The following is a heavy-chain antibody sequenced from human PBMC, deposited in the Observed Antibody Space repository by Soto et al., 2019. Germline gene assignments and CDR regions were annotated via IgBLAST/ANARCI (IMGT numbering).Heavy chain of an antibody. Sequence: GGSLRLSCAASGFTFSSYSMNWVRQAPGKGLEWVSYISSSSSTIYYADSVKGRFTISRDNAKNSLYLQMNSLRAEDTAVYYCARVVVPAAIPHYYYYYMDVWGKGTTVTVSS. CDR1: GFTFSSYS. CDR3: ARVVVPAAIPHYYYYYMDV. V-gene: IGHV3-48*01. D-gene: IGHD2-2*01. J-gene: IGHJ6*03. CDR2: ISSSSSTI.